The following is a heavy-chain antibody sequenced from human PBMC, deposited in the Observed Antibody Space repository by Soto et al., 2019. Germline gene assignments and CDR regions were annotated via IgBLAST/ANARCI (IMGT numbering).Heavy chain of an antibody. CDR3: ARPTGYISDWHYFDL. CDR1: GYTFTNYY. V-gene: IGHV1-2*02. CDR2: ISPKSGGT. Sequence: XSVKVSCKPSGYTFTNYYMHWGRQAPGQGFEWLGRISPKSGGTNYAQKFQGRVTMTWDTSLKTAYMELRSLISEDTAVYYCARPTGYISDWHYFDLWGQGTLVTVSS. J-gene: IGHJ4*02. D-gene: IGHD2-21*02.